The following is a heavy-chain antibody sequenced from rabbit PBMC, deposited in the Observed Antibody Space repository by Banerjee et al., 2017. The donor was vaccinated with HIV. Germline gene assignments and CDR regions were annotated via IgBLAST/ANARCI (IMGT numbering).Heavy chain of an antibody. CDR1: GFTFSSSYY. V-gene: IGHV1S45*01. J-gene: IGHJ4*01. Sequence: QEQLEESGGGLVQPGASLTLTCTASGFTFSSSYYMSWVRQAPGKGLEWIGCMHTSSGSKWYATWAKGRFTISKASWTTVTLQMTSLTAADTASYFCARDYVGYIGYGYYFNLWGPGTLVTVS. D-gene: IGHD6-1*01. CDR2: MHTSSGSK. CDR3: ARDYVGYIGYGYYFNL.